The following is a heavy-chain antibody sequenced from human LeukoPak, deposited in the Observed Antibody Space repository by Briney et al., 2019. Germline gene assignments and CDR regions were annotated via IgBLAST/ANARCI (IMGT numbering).Heavy chain of an antibody. V-gene: IGHV3-21*01. J-gene: IGHJ4*02. CDR1: GFTFSSYS. CDR2: ISSSSSYI. D-gene: IGHD3-9*01. CDR3: ARMGDILTGYPVDY. Sequence: PGGSLRLSCAASGFTFSSYSMNWVRQAPGKGLEWVPSISSSSSYIYYADSVKGRFTISRDNAKNSLYLQMNSLRAEDTAVYYCARMGDILTGYPVDYWGQGTLVTVSS.